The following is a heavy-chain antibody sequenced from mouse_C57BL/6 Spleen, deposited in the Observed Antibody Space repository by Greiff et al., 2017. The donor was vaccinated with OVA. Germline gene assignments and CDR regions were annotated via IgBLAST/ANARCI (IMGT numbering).Heavy chain of an antibody. CDR3: ARSRDYGSSYPWYFDV. J-gene: IGHJ1*03. D-gene: IGHD1-1*01. V-gene: IGHV1-64*01. Sequence: QVQLQQSGAELVKPGASVKLSCKASGYTFTSYWMHWVKQRPGQGLEWIGMIHPNSGSTNYNEKFKSKATLTVDKSSSTAYMQLSSLTSEDSAVYYCARSRDYGSSYPWYFDVWGTGTTVTVSS. CDR2: IHPNSGST. CDR1: GYTFTSYW.